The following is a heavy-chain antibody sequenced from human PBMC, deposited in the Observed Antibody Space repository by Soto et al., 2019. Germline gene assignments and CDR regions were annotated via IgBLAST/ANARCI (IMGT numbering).Heavy chain of an antibody. V-gene: IGHV3-30*03. CDR1: GFIFSNYG. D-gene: IGHD2-2*01. CDR2: ISDDGSNK. CDR3: ARPRQPYYYYFGMDV. Sequence: QVQLVESGGGVVQPGRSLRLSCAVSGFIFSNYGMHWVRQAPGKGLEWVAVISDDGSNKYYADSVKGRFAISRDSPKNTLYLQMNSLRGEDTAVYYCARPRQPYYYYFGMDVWGQGNTVTVSS. J-gene: IGHJ6*02.